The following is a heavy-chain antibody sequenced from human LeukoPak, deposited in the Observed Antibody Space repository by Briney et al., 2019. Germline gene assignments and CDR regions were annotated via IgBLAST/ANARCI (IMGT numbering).Heavy chain of an antibody. V-gene: IGHV3-23*01. CDR1: GFTFSNYA. J-gene: IGHJ3*01. CDR3: ARNMTSVTTGGDAFDL. CDR2: VIITGVST. Sequence: GGSLRLSCAASGFTFSNYAMSWVRKAPGRGPEWVSTVIITGVSTYYADSLKGRFTISRDNSKNTLYLQMNSLRAEDTAVYYCARNMTSVTTGGDAFDLWGQGTMVTVSS. D-gene: IGHD4-17*01.